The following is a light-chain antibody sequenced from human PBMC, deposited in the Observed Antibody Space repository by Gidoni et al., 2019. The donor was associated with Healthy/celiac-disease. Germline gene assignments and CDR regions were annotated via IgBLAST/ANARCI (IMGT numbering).Light chain of an antibody. V-gene: IGKV3-11*01. CDR1: QSVSSY. CDR2: DAS. J-gene: IGKJ5*01. Sequence: EIVLTQYPATLSLSPGDRATLSCRASQSVSSYLAWYQQKPGQAPRLLIYDASTRDTGIPARFSGSGSGTDFTLTISSLEPEDFAVYYCQQRSNWPPASFGQGTRLEIK. CDR3: QQRSNWPPAS.